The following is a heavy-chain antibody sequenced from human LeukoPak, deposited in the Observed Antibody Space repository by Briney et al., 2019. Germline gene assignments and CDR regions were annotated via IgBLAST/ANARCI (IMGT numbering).Heavy chain of an antibody. V-gene: IGHV4-34*01. Sequence: SETLSLTCAVYGGSFSGYYWSWIRQPPGKGLEWIGEINHSGSTNYNPSLKSRVTISVDTSKNQFSLKLSSVTAADTAVYYCARRRRGEYCSSSRLYYFDYWGQGTLVTVSS. D-gene: IGHD6-6*01. J-gene: IGHJ4*02. CDR3: ARRRRGEYCSSSRLYYFDY. CDR2: INHSGST. CDR1: GGSFSGYY.